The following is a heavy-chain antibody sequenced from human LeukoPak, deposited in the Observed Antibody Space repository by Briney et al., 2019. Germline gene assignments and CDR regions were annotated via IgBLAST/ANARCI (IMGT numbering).Heavy chain of an antibody. J-gene: IGHJ3*01. Sequence: GGSLRLSCAASGFTFSDSAMNWVRQAPGKGLEWLSLINFSGGNAYYADSMKGRFTISRDNSKDTLYLQMNSLRAEDTAIYYCARDIEFSTWGLGTMVTVSS. D-gene: IGHD3-3*02. CDR1: GFTFSDSA. V-gene: IGHV3-23*01. CDR3: ARDIEFST. CDR2: INFSGGNA.